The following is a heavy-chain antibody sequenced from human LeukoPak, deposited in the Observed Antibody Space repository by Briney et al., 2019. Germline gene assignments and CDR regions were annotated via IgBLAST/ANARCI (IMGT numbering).Heavy chain of an antibody. CDR2: ISSSSSYI. CDR1: GFTFSSYS. J-gene: IGHJ4*02. Sequence: PGGSLRLSCAASGFTFSSYSMNWVRQAPGKGLEWVSSISSSSSYIYYADSVKGRFTISRDNAKISLYLQMNSLRAEDTAVYYCARTRGSTTWYGALDNWGQGTLVTVSS. D-gene: IGHD6-13*01. V-gene: IGHV3-21*01. CDR3: ARTRGSTTWYGALDN.